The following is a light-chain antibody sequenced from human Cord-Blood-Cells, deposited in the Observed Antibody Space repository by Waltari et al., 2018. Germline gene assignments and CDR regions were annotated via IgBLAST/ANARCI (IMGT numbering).Light chain of an antibody. V-gene: IGKV1-39*01. Sequence: DIQITQSPSSLSASVVDRVTITCRPSQNIASYLNGNQQKPGRAPKPLIYAPSSLQSGVPSRFSGSGSGTAFTLTISSLQPEDFATYYCQQSDSTPYSFGQGTKLEI. CDR3: QQSDSTPYS. J-gene: IGKJ2*03. CDR2: APS. CDR1: QNIASY.